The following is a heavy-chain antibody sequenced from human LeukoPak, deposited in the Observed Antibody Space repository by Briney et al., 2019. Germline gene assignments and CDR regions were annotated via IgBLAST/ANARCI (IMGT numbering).Heavy chain of an antibody. CDR3: ARDTRSYDSSGYYYFDY. V-gene: IGHV4-61*01. CDR2: IYYSGST. D-gene: IGHD3-22*01. CDR1: GGSVSSDTYY. Sequence: PSETLSLTCTVSGGSVSSDTYYWSWIRQPPGGGLEWIGYIYYSGSTNYSPSLKSRVTISLDTSKNQFSLKLSSVTAADTAVYYCARDTRSYDSSGYYYFDYWGQGTLATVSS. J-gene: IGHJ4*02.